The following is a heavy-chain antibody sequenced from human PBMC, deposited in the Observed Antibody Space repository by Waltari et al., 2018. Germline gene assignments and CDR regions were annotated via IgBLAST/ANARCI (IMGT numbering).Heavy chain of an antibody. CDR2: ISYDGSNK. CDR3: AHPKRRVGATHFDY. D-gene: IGHD1-26*01. Sequence: QVQLVESGGGVVQPGRSLRLSCAASGFTFSSSGMHWVRPAPGKGLEWVAVISYDGSNKYYADSVKGRFTISRDNSKNTLYLQMNSLRAEDTAVYYCAHPKRRVGATHFDYWGQGTLVTVSS. J-gene: IGHJ4*02. CDR1: GFTFSSSG. V-gene: IGHV3-30*03.